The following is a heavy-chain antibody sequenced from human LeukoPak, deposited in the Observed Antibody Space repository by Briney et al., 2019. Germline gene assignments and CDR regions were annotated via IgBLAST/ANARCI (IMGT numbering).Heavy chain of an antibody. J-gene: IGHJ4*02. CDR2: INWNGGST. CDR1: GFTFDDYG. Sequence: PGGSLRLSCAASGFTFDDYGMSWVRQAPGKGLEWVSGINWNGGSTGYADSVKGRFTISRDNAKNSLYLQMNSLRAEDTAVYYCARSFSEQLWLESVSYYFDYWGQGTLVTVSS. CDR3: ARSFSEQLWLESVSYYFDY. V-gene: IGHV3-20*04. D-gene: IGHD5-18*01.